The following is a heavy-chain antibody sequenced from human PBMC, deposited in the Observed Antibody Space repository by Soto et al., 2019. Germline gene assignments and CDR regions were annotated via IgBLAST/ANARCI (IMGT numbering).Heavy chain of an antibody. CDR3: ARVRNNWNDHGYYYMDV. D-gene: IGHD1-20*01. V-gene: IGHV4-4*02. Sequence: PSETLSLTCAVSSGSLSSSNWWSWVRQPPGKGLEWIGEVYHSGSTNYNPSLKSRVTISVDKSKNQFSLKLSSVTAADTAVYYCARVRNNWNDHGYYYMDVWGKGTTVTVSS. CDR2: VYHSGST. CDR1: SGSLSSSNW. J-gene: IGHJ6*03.